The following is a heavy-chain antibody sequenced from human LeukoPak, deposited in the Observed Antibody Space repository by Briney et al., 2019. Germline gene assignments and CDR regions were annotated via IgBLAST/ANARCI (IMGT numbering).Heavy chain of an antibody. CDR3: ARGKELRLPNY. V-gene: IGHV4-59*08. Sequence: SETLSLTCTVSGGSISSYYWSWIRQPPGKGLEWIGYISYSGSTNYNPSLKSRVTISVDTSKNQFSLKLSSVTAADTAVYYCARGKELRLPNYWGQGTLVTVSS. D-gene: IGHD1-7*01. CDR2: ISYSGST. J-gene: IGHJ4*02. CDR1: GGSISSYY.